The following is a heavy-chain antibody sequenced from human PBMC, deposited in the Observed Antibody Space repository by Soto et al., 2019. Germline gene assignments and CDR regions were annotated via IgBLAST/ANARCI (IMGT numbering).Heavy chain of an antibody. CDR1: GFTFSNYA. D-gene: IGHD5-12*01. CDR2: IRGSGGFT. V-gene: IGHV3-23*01. Sequence: EVQLLESGGGLVQPGGSLRLSCAASGFTFSNYAMNWVRQAPGKGLEWVSAIRGSGGFTYYADSVKGRFTISRDNSKNTLFLQMNSLRAEDTAVFYCAKDGDTNIVGNYFDYWGQGTLVTVSS. CDR3: AKDGDTNIVGNYFDY. J-gene: IGHJ4*02.